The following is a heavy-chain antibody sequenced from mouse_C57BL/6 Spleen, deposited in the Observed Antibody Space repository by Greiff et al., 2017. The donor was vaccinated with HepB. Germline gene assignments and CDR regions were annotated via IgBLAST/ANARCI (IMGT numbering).Heavy chain of an antibody. CDR1: GYSITSGYY. D-gene: IGHD1-1*01. CDR3: AREGTTVVGFDY. Sequence: ESGPGLVKPSQSLSLTCSVTGYSITSGYYWNWIRQFPGNKLEWMGYISYDGSNNYNPSLKNRISITRDTSKNQFFLKLNSVTTEDTATYYCAREGTTVVGFDYWGQGTTLTVSS. V-gene: IGHV3-6*01. CDR2: ISYDGSN. J-gene: IGHJ2*01.